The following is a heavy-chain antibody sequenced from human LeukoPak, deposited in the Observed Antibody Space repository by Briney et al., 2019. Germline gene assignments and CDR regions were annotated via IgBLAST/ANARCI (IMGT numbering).Heavy chain of an antibody. J-gene: IGHJ4*02. CDR1: GFTVSTNY. CDR3: ARETYYYDSSGYYAYYFDN. D-gene: IGHD3-22*01. CDR2: ISSSGNTI. V-gene: IGHV3-11*04. Sequence: PGGSLRLSCAASGFTVSTNYMSWVRQAPGKGLEWVSYISSSGNTIYYADSVKGRFTISRDNAKNSLYLQMHSLRAEDTAVYYCARETYYYDSSGYYAYYFDNWGQGTLVTVSS.